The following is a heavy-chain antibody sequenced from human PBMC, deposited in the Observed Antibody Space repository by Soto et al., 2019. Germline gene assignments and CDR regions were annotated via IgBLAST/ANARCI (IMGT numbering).Heavy chain of an antibody. Sequence: ASVKVSCKASGYTFTSYAMHWVRQAPGQRLEWMGWINAGNGNTKYSQKFQGRVTITRDTSTSTVYMELTSLTSGDTAVYYCARAGIAYCSSTTCYLYYYVMDVWGQGTTVTVSS. CDR3: ARAGIAYCSSTTCYLYYYVMDV. D-gene: IGHD2-2*01. V-gene: IGHV1-3*01. CDR1: GYTFTSYA. J-gene: IGHJ6*02. CDR2: INAGNGNT.